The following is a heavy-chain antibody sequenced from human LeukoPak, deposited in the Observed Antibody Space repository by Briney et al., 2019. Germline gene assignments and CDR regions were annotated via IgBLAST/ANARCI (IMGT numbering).Heavy chain of an antibody. D-gene: IGHD3-3*01. Sequence: GASVTVSFKASGYTFTSYGISWVRQAPGQGLEGMGWISAYNGNTNYAQKLQGRVTMTTDTSTSTAYMELRSLRSDDTAVYSCARPGSSGDFWSGSDVLNYYYYYGMDVWGQGTTVTVSS. V-gene: IGHV1-18*01. CDR3: ARPGSSGDFWSGSDVLNYYYYYGMDV. CDR1: GYTFTSYG. J-gene: IGHJ6*02. CDR2: ISAYNGNT.